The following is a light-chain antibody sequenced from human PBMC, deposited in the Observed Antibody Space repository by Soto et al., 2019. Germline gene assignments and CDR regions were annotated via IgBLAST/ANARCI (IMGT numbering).Light chain of an antibody. J-gene: IGKJ1*01. CDR1: QGISNY. V-gene: IGKV1-27*01. Sequence: DIQMTQSPSSLPASVGDRVTITCRASQGISNYLAWYQQKPGKVPQLLIYGASTLQSGVPSRFSGSGSGTDFTLTISSLQPEDVASYYCQNYNSAPRTFGQGTKVEI. CDR3: QNYNSAPRT. CDR2: GAS.